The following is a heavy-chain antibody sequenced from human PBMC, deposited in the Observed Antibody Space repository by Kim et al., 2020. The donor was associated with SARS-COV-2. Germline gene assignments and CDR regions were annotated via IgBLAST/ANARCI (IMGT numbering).Heavy chain of an antibody. D-gene: IGHD1-7*01. V-gene: IGHV1-24*01. CDR3: ATGGITGTTAVFGFDP. Sequence: KFQGRVTMTEDTSTDTAYMELSSLRSEDTAVYYCATGGITGTTAVFGFDPWGQGTLVTVSS. J-gene: IGHJ5*02.